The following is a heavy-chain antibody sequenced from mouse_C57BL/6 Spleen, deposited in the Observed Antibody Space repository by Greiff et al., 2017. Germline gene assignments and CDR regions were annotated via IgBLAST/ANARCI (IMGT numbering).Heavy chain of an antibody. V-gene: IGHV1-82*01. Sequence: VQLQQSGPELVQPGASVKISCQASGYAFSSSWLHWVKQRPGKGLEWIGRIYPGDGDTNYNGKFKGKATLTADKSSSTAYMQLSSLTSEDSAVYFCARDYDYDPYYAMDYWGQGTSVTVSS. CDR3: ARDYDYDPYYAMDY. CDR1: GYAFSSSW. J-gene: IGHJ4*01. CDR2: IYPGDGDT. D-gene: IGHD2-4*01.